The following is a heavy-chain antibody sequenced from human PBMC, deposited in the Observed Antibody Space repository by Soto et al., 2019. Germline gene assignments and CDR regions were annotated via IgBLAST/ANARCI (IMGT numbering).Heavy chain of an antibody. J-gene: IGHJ5*02. CDR1: GFTFSSYG. Sequence: GGSLRLSCAASGFTFSSYGMHWVRQAPGKGLEWVAVIWYDGSNKYYADSVKGRFTISRDNSKNTLYLQMNSLRAEDTAVYYWARVGDSSGYYYLPWFDPWGQGTLVTVSS. CDR2: IWYDGSNK. D-gene: IGHD3-22*01. V-gene: IGHV3-33*01. CDR3: ARVGDSSGYYYLPWFDP.